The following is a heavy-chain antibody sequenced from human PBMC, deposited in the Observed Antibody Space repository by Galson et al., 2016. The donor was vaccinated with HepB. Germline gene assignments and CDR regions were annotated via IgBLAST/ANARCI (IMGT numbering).Heavy chain of an antibody. CDR3: AKDIRIASAGSYWYFDL. Sequence: SLRLSCAASGFTFSDYAMSWVRQAPGKGLQWVSTISGTGGSTFFADSVKGRFTISRDNSRDTLYLQMNSLRAEDSAIYYCAKDIRIASAGSYWYFDLWGRGTLVTVAS. V-gene: IGHV3-23*01. CDR1: GFTFSDYA. CDR2: ISGTGGST. J-gene: IGHJ2*01. D-gene: IGHD6-13*01.